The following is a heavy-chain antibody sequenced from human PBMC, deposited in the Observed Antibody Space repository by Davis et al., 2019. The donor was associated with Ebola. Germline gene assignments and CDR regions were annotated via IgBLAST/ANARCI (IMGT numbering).Heavy chain of an antibody. V-gene: IGHV3-66*01. Sequence: GESLKISCVASGFAFNNYAMSWVRQAPGKGLEWVSVIYSGGSTYYADSVKGRFTISRDNSKNTLYLQMNSLRAEDTAVYYCAYGDYGDVAAARAFDYWGQGTLVTVSS. D-gene: IGHD4-17*01. CDR2: IYSGGST. CDR3: AYGDYGDVAAARAFDY. J-gene: IGHJ4*02. CDR1: GFAFNNYA.